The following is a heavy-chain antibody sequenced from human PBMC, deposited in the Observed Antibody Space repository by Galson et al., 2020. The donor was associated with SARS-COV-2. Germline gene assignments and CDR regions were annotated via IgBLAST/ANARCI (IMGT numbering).Heavy chain of an antibody. J-gene: IGHJ6*02. CDR1: GGSFSGYY. Sequence: SETLSLTCAVYGGSFSGYYWSWIRQPPGKGLEWIGEINHSGSTNYNPSLKSRVTISVDTSKNQFSLKLSSVTAADTAVYYCARGGVAAAGLGNYYYYGMDVWGQETTVTVSS. V-gene: IGHV4-34*01. CDR2: INHSGST. CDR3: ARGGVAAAGLGNYYYYGMDV. D-gene: IGHD6-13*01.